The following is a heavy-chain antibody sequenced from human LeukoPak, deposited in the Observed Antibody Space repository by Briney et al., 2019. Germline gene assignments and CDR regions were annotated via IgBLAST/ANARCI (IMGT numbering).Heavy chain of an antibody. CDR1: GYAFNNYW. CDR2: VYPPDSDV. V-gene: IGHV5-51*01. CDR3: ARRVLIGSDWYDS. D-gene: IGHD3-9*01. J-gene: IGHJ5*01. Sequence: GESLKISCEGSGYAFNNYWISWVRQMPGEGLEWMGIVYPPDSDVIYSPSFRGQVTISVDKSVSTAYLQWSSLKASDTAMYYCARRVLIGSDWYDSWGQGTLVTVSS.